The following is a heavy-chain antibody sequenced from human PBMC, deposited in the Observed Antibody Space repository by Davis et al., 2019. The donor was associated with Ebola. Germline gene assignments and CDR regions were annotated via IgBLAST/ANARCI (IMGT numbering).Heavy chain of an antibody. CDR1: GYTFTSYG. Sequence: ASVKVSCKASGYTFTSYGITWVRQAPGQGLEWMGWINPHNGNTNYAQNVQGRVTMTTDTSTSTAYMEVGILRSDDTAVYYCARDPYYYDSSGYYWGYFDYWGQGTLVTVSS. CDR3: ARDPYYYDSSGYYWGYFDY. J-gene: IGHJ4*02. V-gene: IGHV1-18*04. CDR2: INPHNGNT. D-gene: IGHD3-22*01.